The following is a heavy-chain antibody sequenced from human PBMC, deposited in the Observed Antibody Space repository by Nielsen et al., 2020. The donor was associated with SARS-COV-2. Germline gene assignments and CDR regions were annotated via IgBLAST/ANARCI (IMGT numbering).Heavy chain of an antibody. Sequence: SCTASGFTFGDYAMSWVRQAPGKGLEWVGFIRSKAYGGTTEYAASVKGRFTISRDDSKSIAYLQMNSLKTEDTAVYYCTRETRYYYDSSGYLMWGQGTLVTVSS. CDR2: IRSKAYGGTT. CDR1: GFTFGDYA. J-gene: IGHJ4*02. D-gene: IGHD3-22*01. CDR3: TRETRYYYDSSGYLM. V-gene: IGHV3-49*04.